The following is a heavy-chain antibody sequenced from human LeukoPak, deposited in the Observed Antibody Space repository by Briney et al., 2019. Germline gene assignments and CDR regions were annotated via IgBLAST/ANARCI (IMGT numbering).Heavy chain of an antibody. V-gene: IGHV1-2*06. D-gene: IGHD3-22*01. Sequence: ASVKVSCKASAYTFTGYYMHWVRQAPGQGLEWMGRINPNSGGTNYAQKFQGRVTMTRDTSISTVYMEVSRLRADDTAVYHCARGKLGYDSSGYSLDYWGQGTLVTVSS. J-gene: IGHJ4*02. CDR2: INPNSGGT. CDR1: AYTFTGYY. CDR3: ARGKLGYDSSGYSLDY.